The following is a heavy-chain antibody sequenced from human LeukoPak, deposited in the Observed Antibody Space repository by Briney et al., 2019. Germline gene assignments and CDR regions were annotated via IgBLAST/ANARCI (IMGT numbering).Heavy chain of an antibody. CDR3: ARAYTSWSFDS. CDR2: IYYSGST. Sequence: SETLSLTCTVSGGSISSSSYYWGWIRQPPGKGLEWIGYIYYSGSTNYNPSLKSRVTISVDTSKNQFSLKLSSVTAADTAVYYCARAYTSWSFDSWGQGTLVTVSS. D-gene: IGHD2-21*01. CDR1: GGSISSSSYY. V-gene: IGHV4-61*05. J-gene: IGHJ4*02.